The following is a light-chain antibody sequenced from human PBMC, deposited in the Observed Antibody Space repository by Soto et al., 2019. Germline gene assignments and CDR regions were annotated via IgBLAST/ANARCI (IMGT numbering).Light chain of an antibody. J-gene: IGKJ1*01. CDR2: WAS. CDR1: QDITDS. CDR3: QQYRTYPWT. Sequence: DLQMTQSPSTLSASVGDRVTVTCRASQDITDSLAWYQQKPGKVPKLLIYWASTLESGVPSRFSGSESGTEFALTISSLQPDDFATYYCQQYRTYPWTFGLGTKVEIK. V-gene: IGKV1-5*03.